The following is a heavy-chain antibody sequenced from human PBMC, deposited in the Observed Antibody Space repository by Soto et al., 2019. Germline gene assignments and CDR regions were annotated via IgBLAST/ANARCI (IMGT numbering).Heavy chain of an antibody. V-gene: IGHV1-69*01. CDR3: ARVGPAHYYNSSGYYSPLDY. D-gene: IGHD3-22*01. CDR1: GDTFSSYA. CDR2: IIPMFSTA. Sequence: QVQLVQSGAEVKKPGSSVKVSCKASGDTFSSYAIKWVRQGPGQGLEWMGGIIPMFSTANYAQKFKGRGTITAGESTSTVYMELSSLRSEDTAVYYCARVGPAHYYNSSGYYSPLDYWGQGTLVTVSS. J-gene: IGHJ4*02.